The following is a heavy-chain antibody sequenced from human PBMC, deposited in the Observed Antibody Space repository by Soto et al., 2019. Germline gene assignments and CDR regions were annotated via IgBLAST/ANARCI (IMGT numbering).Heavy chain of an antibody. D-gene: IGHD2-8*02. V-gene: IGHV4-30-4*01. CDR1: GGSISSGDYY. CDR2: IYYSGST. J-gene: IGHJ4*02. CDR3: ARDKITGLFDY. Sequence: SETLSLTCTVSGGSISSGDYYWSWIRQPPGKGLEWIGYIYYSGSTYYNPSLKSRVTISVDTSKNQFSLKLTSVTAADTAVYYCARDKITGLFDYWGQGTLVTVS.